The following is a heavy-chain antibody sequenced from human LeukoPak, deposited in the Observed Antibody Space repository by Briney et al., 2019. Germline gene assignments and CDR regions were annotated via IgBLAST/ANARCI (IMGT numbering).Heavy chain of an antibody. CDR3: ARSDLYCSSTSCSAHAFDI. J-gene: IGHJ3*02. CDR1: GGTFSSYA. CDR2: IIPIFGTA. Sequence: ASVKVSCMASGGTFSSYAISWVRQAPGQGLEWMGGIIPIFGTANYAQKLQGRVTITADKSTSTAYMELSSLRSEDTAVYYCARSDLYCSSTSCSAHAFDIWGQGTMVTVSS. D-gene: IGHD2-2*01. V-gene: IGHV1-69*06.